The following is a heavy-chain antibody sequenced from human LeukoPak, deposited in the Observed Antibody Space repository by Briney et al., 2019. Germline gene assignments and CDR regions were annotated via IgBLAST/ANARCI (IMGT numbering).Heavy chain of an antibody. CDR3: ARDLGFAAMVLGWFDP. CDR2: IYYSGST. J-gene: IGHJ5*02. CDR1: GGSISSYY. V-gene: IGHV4-59*01. D-gene: IGHD5-18*01. Sequence: SETLSLTCTVSGGSISSYYWSWIRQPPGKGLEWIGYIYYSGSTNYNPSLKSRVTISVDTSKNRFSLKLSSVTAADTAVYYCARDLGFAAMVLGWFDPWGQGTLVTVSS.